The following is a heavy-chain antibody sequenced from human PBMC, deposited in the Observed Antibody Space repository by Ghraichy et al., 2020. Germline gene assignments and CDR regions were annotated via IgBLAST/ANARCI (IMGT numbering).Heavy chain of an antibody. V-gene: IGHV3-21*01. Sequence: GGSLRLSCAASGFTFSSYSMNWVRQAPGKGLEWVSSISSSSSYIYYADSVKGRFTISRDNAKNSLYLQMNSLRAEDTAVYYCARDMPHVDTAMVTGDAFDIWGQGTMVTVSS. J-gene: IGHJ3*02. CDR2: ISSSSSYI. D-gene: IGHD5-18*01. CDR1: GFTFSSYS. CDR3: ARDMPHVDTAMVTGDAFDI.